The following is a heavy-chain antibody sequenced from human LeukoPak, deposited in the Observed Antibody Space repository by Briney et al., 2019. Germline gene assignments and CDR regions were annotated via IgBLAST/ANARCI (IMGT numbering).Heavy chain of an antibody. CDR2: LHYSGFT. CDR1: GGSISSSNYY. D-gene: IGHD3-22*01. CDR3: ARQRYYDTSGIGWFDP. V-gene: IGHV4-39*01. Sequence: SETLPLTCTVSGGSISSSNYYWGWIRQPPGKGLEWIASLHYSGFTYYNPSLKSRVTISVDTSKSQFSLKLSSVTAADTAVYYRARQRYYDTSGIGWFDPWGQGALVTVSS. J-gene: IGHJ5*02.